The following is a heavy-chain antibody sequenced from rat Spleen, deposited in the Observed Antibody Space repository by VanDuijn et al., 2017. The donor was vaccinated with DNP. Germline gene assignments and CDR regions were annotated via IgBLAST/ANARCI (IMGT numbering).Heavy chain of an antibody. CDR2: IIYDGSRT. J-gene: IGHJ1*01. V-gene: IGHV5-29*01. CDR1: GFTFSNFG. D-gene: IGHD1-2*01. CDR3: ARGSSSIYWYFDF. Sequence: EVQLVESGGGLVQPGRSLKLSCVASGFTFSNFGMAWVRQAPKKGLEWVATIIYDGSRTYYRDSVKGRFTISRDNAKSSLYLQMNSLKSEDTATYYCARGSSSIYWYFDFWGPGTMVTVSS.